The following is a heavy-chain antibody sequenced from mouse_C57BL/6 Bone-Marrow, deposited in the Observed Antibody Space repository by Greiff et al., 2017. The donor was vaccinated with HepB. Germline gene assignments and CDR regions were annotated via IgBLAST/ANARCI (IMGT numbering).Heavy chain of an antibody. J-gene: IGHJ1*03. CDR3: ARGPLLPWYFDV. D-gene: IGHD2-1*01. CDR1: GYAFTNYL. Sequence: QVQLQQSGAELVRPGTSVKVSCKASGYAFTNYLIEWVKQRPGQGLEWIGVINPGSGGTSYNEKFKGKATLTADKSSSTAYMQLSSLTSEDSAVYFCARGPLLPWYFDVWGTGTTVTVSS. V-gene: IGHV1-54*01. CDR2: INPGSGGT.